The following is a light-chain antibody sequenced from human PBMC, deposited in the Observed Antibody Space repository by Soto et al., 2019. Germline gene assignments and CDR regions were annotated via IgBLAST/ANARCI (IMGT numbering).Light chain of an antibody. CDR2: GAS. J-gene: IGKJ5*01. CDR1: QSVISR. V-gene: IGKV3-20*01. CDR3: QQYGSPIT. Sequence: EIVLTQSPGTLSLSPGERATLSCRASQSVISRLAWYQQKPGQAPRLLISGASSRATGIPDRFSGSGSGTDFTLTISRVEPEDFAVYYCQQYGSPITFGQGTRLEIK.